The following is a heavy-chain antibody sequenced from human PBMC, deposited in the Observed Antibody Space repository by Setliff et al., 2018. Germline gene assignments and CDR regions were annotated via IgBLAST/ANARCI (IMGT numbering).Heavy chain of an antibody. CDR3: ALYDYGDYGMGIDAFDI. CDR2: IYIGGSA. V-gene: IGHV4-4*07. Sequence: SETLSLTCTVSGGSISSYYWSWIRQPAGKGLEWIGHIYIGGSANYNPSLKSRVTISVDTSKNQFSLKLSSVTAADTAVYYCALYDYGDYGMGIDAFDIWGQGTMVTVSS. D-gene: IGHD4-17*01. J-gene: IGHJ3*02. CDR1: GGSISSYY.